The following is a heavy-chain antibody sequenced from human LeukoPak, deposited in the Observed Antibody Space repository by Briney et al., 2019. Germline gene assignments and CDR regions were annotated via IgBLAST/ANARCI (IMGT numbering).Heavy chain of an antibody. CDR2: TKQDGSER. D-gene: IGHD4-17*01. J-gene: IGHJ4*02. CDR1: GFSSSNYW. V-gene: IGHV3-7*03. Sequence: GGSLRLSCAASGFSSSNYWMAWVRQAPGRGLEWVANTKQDGSERNYEDSVKGRFTISRDNAQNSLYLQMNTLRVEDTAVYYCARAPTETTRLAASWGQGTLVTVSS. CDR3: ARAPTETTRLAAS.